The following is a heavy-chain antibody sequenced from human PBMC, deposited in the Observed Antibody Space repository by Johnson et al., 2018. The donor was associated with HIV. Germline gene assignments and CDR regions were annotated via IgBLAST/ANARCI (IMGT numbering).Heavy chain of an antibody. CDR3: ARAFSSGWYPHDAFDI. V-gene: IGHV3-30*04. J-gene: IGHJ3*02. Sequence: QVQLVESGGGVVQPGRSLRLSCAVSGFTFNNYPMHWVRQAPGKGLEWVAVISYDGSNKYYGDSVKGRFTISRDNSKNTLYLQMNSLRAEDTAVYYCARAFSSGWYPHDAFDIWGQGTMVTVSS. D-gene: IGHD6-19*01. CDR2: ISYDGSNK. CDR1: GFTFNNYP.